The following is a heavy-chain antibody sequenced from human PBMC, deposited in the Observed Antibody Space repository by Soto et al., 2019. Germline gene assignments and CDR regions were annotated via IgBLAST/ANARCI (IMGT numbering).Heavy chain of an antibody. V-gene: IGHV1-69*08. D-gene: IGHD6-13*01. J-gene: IGHJ5*02. CDR2: IIPILGIA. Sequence: QVQLVQSGAEVKKPGSSVKVSCKASGGTFSSYTISWVRQAPGQGLEWMGRIIPILGIANYAQKFQGRVPITADKSTSTAYMELSSLRSEDTAVYYCARDRLAAAGVNWFDPWGQGTLVTVSS. CDR3: ARDRLAAAGVNWFDP. CDR1: GGTFSSYT.